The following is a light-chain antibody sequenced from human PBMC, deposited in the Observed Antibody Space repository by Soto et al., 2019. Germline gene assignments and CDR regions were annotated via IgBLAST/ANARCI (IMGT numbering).Light chain of an antibody. J-gene: IGKJ4*01. CDR1: QSVTSSY. V-gene: IGKV3-20*01. Sequence: EIVLTQSPGTLSLSPGERDTLSCRASQSVTSSYLAWYQQKPGQAPRLLIYAASSRATGIPDRFSGSGSGTDFTLTISRLEPEDFAVYYCQQYGYSATFGGGTKVDIK. CDR2: AAS. CDR3: QQYGYSAT.